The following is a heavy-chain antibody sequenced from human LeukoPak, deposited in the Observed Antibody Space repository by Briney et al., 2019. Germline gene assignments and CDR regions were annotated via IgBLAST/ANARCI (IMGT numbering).Heavy chain of an antibody. CDR3: ARIARHSYYYYYMDV. CDR1: GYTFTGYY. CDR2: INPNSGGT. D-gene: IGHD6-6*01. J-gene: IGHJ6*03. Sequence: ASVKVSCKASGYTFTGYYMHWVRQAPGQGLEWMGWINPNSGGTNYAQKFQGRVTMTRDTSISTAYMELSRLRSDDTAVYYRARIARHSYYYYYMDVWGKGTTVTVSS. V-gene: IGHV1-2*02.